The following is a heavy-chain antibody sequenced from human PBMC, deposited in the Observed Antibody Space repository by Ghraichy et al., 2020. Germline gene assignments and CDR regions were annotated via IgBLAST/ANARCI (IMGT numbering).Heavy chain of an antibody. V-gene: IGHV3-23*01. CDR1: GFTFSSYA. CDR3: AKSSGSLYYFAMDV. J-gene: IGHJ6*02. Sequence: GESLNISCAASGFTFSSYAMSWVRQAPGKGLEWVSVISGGGGTTYYADSVRGRFTISRENSKNTLYLQMNSLRAEDTAIYYCAKSSGSLYYFAMDVWGQGTTVTVSS. CDR2: ISGGGGTT. D-gene: IGHD3-10*01.